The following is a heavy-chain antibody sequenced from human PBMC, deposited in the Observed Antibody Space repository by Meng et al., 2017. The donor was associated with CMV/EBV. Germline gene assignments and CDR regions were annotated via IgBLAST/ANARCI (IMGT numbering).Heavy chain of an antibody. J-gene: IGHJ6*02. CDR3: ARVPYCSSTSCYFT. CDR1: GFTFSSYW. CDR2: INSDGSST. V-gene: IGHV3-74*01. Sequence: SCAASGFTFSSYWMHWVRQAPGKGLVWVSRINSDGSSTSYADSVKGRFTISRDNTKNTLYLQMNSLRAEDTAVYYCARVPYCSSTSCYFTWGQGTTVTVSS. D-gene: IGHD2-2*01.